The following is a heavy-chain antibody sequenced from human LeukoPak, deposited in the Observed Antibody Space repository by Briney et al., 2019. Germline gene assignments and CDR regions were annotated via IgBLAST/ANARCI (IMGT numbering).Heavy chain of an antibody. V-gene: IGHV3-7*01. CDR3: ARDSCNMVACYYYYMDV. D-gene: IGHD2/OR15-2a*01. J-gene: IGHJ6*03. Sequence: PSETLSLTCAVYGGSFSGYYWSWIRQPPGKGLEWVANIKQDGSEKCYVDSVKGRLTISRDNAKNSLYLQMNSLRAEDTAVYYCARDSCNMVACYYYYMDVWGKGTTVTISS. CDR1: GGSFSGYY. CDR2: IKQDGSEK.